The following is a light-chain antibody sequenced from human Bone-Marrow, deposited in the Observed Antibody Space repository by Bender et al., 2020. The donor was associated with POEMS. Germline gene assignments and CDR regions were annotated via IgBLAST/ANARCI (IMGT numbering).Light chain of an antibody. CDR2: NNS. J-gene: IGLJ3*02. CDR3: ATWDDSLNGWV. CDR1: SSKFGSYP. V-gene: IGLV1-44*01. Sequence: QSVLTQPPSASGTPGQRVTISCSGSSSKFGSYPVNWYQQLPGAAPKLVIFNNSQRPSGVPDRFSGSNSGTSASLDISGLLSDDEADFYCATWDDSLNGWVFGGRTKLTVL.